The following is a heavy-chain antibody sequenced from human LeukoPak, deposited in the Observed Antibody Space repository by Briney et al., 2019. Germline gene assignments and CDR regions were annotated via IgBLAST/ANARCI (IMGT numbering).Heavy chain of an antibody. CDR2: IYHTGST. V-gene: IGHV4-59*02. CDR3: ARIGAHDAFDI. J-gene: IGHJ3*02. CDR1: GGSVSDYY. D-gene: IGHD4-17*01. Sequence: SETLSLTCTISGGSVSDYYWSWIRQSPGKGLEWIGYIYHTGSTSYSPSLKSRVTISADTSQNQFSLKLSSVTAADTAVYYCARIGAHDAFDIWGQGTMVTVSS.